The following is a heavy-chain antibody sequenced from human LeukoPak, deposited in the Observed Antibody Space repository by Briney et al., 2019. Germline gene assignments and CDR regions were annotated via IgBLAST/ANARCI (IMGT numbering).Heavy chain of an antibody. Sequence: SETLSLTCAVYGGSFSGYYWSWIRQPPGKGLEWIGEINHSGSTNYNPSLKSRVTISVDTSKNQFSLKLSSVTAADTAVDYCARYDVWGSYRAFDYWGQGTLVTVSS. CDR1: GGSFSGYY. CDR2: INHSGST. J-gene: IGHJ4*02. D-gene: IGHD3-16*02. V-gene: IGHV4-34*01. CDR3: ARYDVWGSYRAFDY.